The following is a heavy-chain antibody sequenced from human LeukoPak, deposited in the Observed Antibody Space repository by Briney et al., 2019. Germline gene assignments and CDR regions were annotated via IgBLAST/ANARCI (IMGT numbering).Heavy chain of an antibody. J-gene: IGHJ6*03. CDR1: GFSFNDYG. D-gene: IGHD2-8*02. V-gene: IGHV3-30*02. CDR3: AKDTGRDYYYMDV. CDR2: IQYDGGNQ. Sequence: PGGSLRLFCAASGFSFNDYGMHWVRQAPNKGLEWLAFIQYDGGNQYADSVKGRFTISTDKSKNTAYLQMNSLSIDDTAVYYCAKDTGRDYYYMDVWGKGTTVTISS.